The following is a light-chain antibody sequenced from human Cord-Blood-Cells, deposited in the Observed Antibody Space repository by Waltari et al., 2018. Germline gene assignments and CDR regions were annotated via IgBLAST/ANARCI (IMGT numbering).Light chain of an antibody. Sequence: QSALTQPASVSGSPGQSITISCTGTRSDVGGSNYVSWYQQHPGKAPKLMIFEVSNRPSGVSNRFSGSKSGNTASLTISGLQAEDEADYYCSSYTSSSTLVFGTGTKVTVL. CDR2: EVS. V-gene: IGLV2-14*01. CDR3: SSYTSSSTLV. CDR1: RSDVGGSNY. J-gene: IGLJ1*01.